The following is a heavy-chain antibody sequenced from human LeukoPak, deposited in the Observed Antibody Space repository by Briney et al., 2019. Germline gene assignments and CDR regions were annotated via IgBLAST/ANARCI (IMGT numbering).Heavy chain of an antibody. V-gene: IGHV3-23*01. CDR2: ISGSGGST. CDR3: AKVRATVVTGLVGY. J-gene: IGHJ4*02. CDR1: GFTFSSYA. D-gene: IGHD4-23*01. Sequence: PGGSLRLSCAASGFTFSSYAMSWVRQAPGKGLEWVSAISGSGGSTYYADSVKGRFTISRDNSKNTLYLQMNSLSAEDTAVYYCAKVRATVVTGLVGYWGQGTLVTVSS.